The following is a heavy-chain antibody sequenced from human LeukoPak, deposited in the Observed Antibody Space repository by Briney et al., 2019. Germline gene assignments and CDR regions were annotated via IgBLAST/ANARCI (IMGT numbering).Heavy chain of an antibody. V-gene: IGHV3-15*01. J-gene: IGHJ6*02. CDR2: IKSKTDGGTT. Sequence: GGSLRLSCAASGFTFSNAWMSWVRQAPGKGLEWVGRIKSKTDGGTTDYAAPVKGRFTISRDDSKNTLYLQMNSLKTEDTAVYYCTTEGKTTAYYYYYYGMDIWGQGTTVTVSS. D-gene: IGHD4-17*01. CDR1: GFTFSNAW. CDR3: TTEGKTTAYYYYYYGMDI.